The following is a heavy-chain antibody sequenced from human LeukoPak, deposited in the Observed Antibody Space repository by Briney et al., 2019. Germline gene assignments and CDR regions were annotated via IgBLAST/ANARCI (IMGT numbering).Heavy chain of an antibody. CDR1: GYSFTSYW. CDR2: IYPGDSDT. D-gene: IGHD5-24*01. CDR3: ARLPGLRWLQFSFAY. Sequence: GESLKISCKGSGYSFTSYWIVWVRQMPGKGLEWMGIIYPGDSDTRYSPSFQGQVTISADKSISTAYLQWSSLKASDTAMYYCARLPGLRWLQFSFAYWGQGTLVTVSS. J-gene: IGHJ4*02. V-gene: IGHV5-51*01.